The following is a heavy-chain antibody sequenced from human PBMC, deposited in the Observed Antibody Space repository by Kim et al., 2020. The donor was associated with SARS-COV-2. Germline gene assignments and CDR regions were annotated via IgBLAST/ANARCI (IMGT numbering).Heavy chain of an antibody. J-gene: IGHJ4*02. V-gene: IGHV3-9*01. Sequence: GGSLRLSCAASGFTFDDYAMHWVRQAPGKGLEWVSGISWNSGSKGYADSVKGRFTISRDNAKNSLYLQMNSLRAEDTALYYCAKDIEGSGYYYGSWDYWGQGALVTVSS. CDR1: GFTFDDYA. D-gene: IGHD3-22*01. CDR2: ISWNSGSK. CDR3: AKDIEGSGYYYGSWDY.